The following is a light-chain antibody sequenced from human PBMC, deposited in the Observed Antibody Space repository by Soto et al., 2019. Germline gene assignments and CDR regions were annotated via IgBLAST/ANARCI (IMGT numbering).Light chain of an antibody. J-gene: IGKJ4*01. CDR1: QSISSY. CDR3: QQSYSTPSLT. Sequence: DIQMTRSPSSLSSSLGDRGTITWGARQSISSYLNWYQQKPGKAPKLLISAASSLQSGVPSRFSGTGSGTDFTLNISSMQTEDFATYYCQQSYSTPSLTFREGTKVDIK. V-gene: IGKV1-39*01. CDR2: AAS.